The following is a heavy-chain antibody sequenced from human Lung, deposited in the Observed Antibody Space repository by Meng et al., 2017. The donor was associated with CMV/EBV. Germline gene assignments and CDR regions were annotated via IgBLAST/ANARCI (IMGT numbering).Heavy chain of an antibody. V-gene: IGHV4-30-4*01. Sequence: QVEVCERGSGLVKASPTLALSCTGSGDSIRRGEYVWRWIRQPPGKGLEWIGYMDYRGSSFYNPSLKSRVTISVDTSKNQFSLKLSSVTAADTAVYFCARGELLWDYWGQGTLVTVSS. CDR2: MDYRGSS. D-gene: IGHD2-2*01. J-gene: IGHJ4*02. CDR1: GDSIRRGEYV. CDR3: ARGELLWDY.